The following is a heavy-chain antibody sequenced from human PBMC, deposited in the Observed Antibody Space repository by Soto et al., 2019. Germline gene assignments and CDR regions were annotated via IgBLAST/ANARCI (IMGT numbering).Heavy chain of an antibody. CDR3: AHTLGHGGTPYYFYMDV. CDR2: IYWDDDK. D-gene: IGHD1-26*01. CDR1: GFSLSTSGVG. J-gene: IGHJ6*03. Sequence: SGPTLVNPTQTLTLTCTFSGFSLSTSGVGVGWIRQPPGKALEWLALIYWDDDKRYSPSLKSRLTITKDTSKNQVVLTMTNMDPVDTATYYCAHTLGHGGTPYYFYMDVWGKGTTVTVSS. V-gene: IGHV2-5*02.